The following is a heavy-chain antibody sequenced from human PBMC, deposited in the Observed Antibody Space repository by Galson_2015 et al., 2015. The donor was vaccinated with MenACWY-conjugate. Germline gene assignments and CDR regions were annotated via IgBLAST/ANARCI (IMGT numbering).Heavy chain of an antibody. V-gene: IGHV3-48*02. CDR1: GFTFSTYS. CDR3: ARVSTSSRFDY. D-gene: IGHD2-2*01. J-gene: IGHJ4*02. Sequence: SLRLSCAASGFTFSTYSMNWVRQAPGKGLEWLTYSSSSSSTIKYADSVKGRFTISRDNAKNSLHLQMNSLRDEDMAVYYCARVSTSSRFDYWGQGTLVTVSS. CDR2: SSSSSSTI.